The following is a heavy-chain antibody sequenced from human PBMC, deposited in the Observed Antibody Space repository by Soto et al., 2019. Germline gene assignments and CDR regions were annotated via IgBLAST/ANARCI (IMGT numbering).Heavy chain of an antibody. V-gene: IGHV4-38-2*01. J-gene: IGHJ4*02. D-gene: IGHD5-18*01. Sequence: SETLSLTCAVSGYSIGSGYYWGWIRQPPGKGLEWIGSHYRSGRTYYNPSLKSRVTISLDTSKNQFSLKLSSVTAADTAVYYCERDRAIQFWRIDYWGQGTPVTVSS. CDR1: GYSIGSGYY. CDR2: HYRSGRT. CDR3: ERDRAIQFWRIDY.